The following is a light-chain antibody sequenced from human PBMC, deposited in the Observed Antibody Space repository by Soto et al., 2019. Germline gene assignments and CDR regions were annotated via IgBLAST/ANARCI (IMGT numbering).Light chain of an antibody. Sequence: EIVMTQSPATLSVSPGERATLSCRASQSVSSNLDWYQQKPGQAPRLLIYGASTRATGIPARFSGSGSGTEFTLTISSLQSEDFAFYYCQPYNNWLYTFGQGTKLEIK. CDR2: GAS. CDR1: QSVSSN. V-gene: IGKV3-15*01. CDR3: QPYNNWLYT. J-gene: IGKJ2*01.